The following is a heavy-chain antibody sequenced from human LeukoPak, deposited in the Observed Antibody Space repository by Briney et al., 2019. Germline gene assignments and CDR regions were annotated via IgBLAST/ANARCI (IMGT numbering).Heavy chain of an antibody. J-gene: IGHJ4*02. Sequence: GGSLRLSCAASGFPFSTYWMNWVRQAPGKGLEWVSSISGTGTYIYYADSVKGRFTISRDNAKNSLYLQMNSLRVEDTAVYYCAREGFSFDYWGQGTLVTVSS. V-gene: IGHV3-21*01. CDR3: AREGFSFDY. CDR2: ISGTGTYI. CDR1: GFPFSTYW.